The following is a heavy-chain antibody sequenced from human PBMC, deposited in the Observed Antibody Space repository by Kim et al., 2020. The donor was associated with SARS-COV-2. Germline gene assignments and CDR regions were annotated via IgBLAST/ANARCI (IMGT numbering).Heavy chain of an antibody. Sequence: GGSLRLSCAASGFTISNHGMHWVRQAPGKGLEWVAVISYDGSKKYYADSVKGRFSISRDNSKNMLYLQMNSLRAEDTAVYYCAKAPNLGYSDGPVYFDYWGQGTLVTVSS. D-gene: IGHD5-18*01. CDR3: AKAPNLGYSDGPVYFDY. CDR1: GFTISNHG. CDR2: ISYDGSKK. J-gene: IGHJ4*02. V-gene: IGHV3-30*18.